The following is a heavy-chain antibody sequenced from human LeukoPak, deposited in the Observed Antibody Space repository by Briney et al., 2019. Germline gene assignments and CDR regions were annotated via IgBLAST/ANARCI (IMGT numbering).Heavy chain of an antibody. CDR1: GFTFDDYA. V-gene: IGHV3-9*01. CDR3: ATLYYDFWSGYYKYFDD. Sequence: PGRSLRLSCAASGFTFDDYAMHWVRQAPGKGLEWVSGISWNSGSIGYADSVKGRFTISRDNAKNSLYLQMNSLRAEETAVYYCATLYYDFWSGYYKYFDDWSQGTLVTVSS. D-gene: IGHD3-3*01. J-gene: IGHJ4*02. CDR2: ISWNSGSI.